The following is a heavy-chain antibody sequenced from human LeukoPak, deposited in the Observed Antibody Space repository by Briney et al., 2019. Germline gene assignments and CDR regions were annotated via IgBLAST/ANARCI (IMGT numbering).Heavy chain of an antibody. CDR1: GYSISSGYY. D-gene: IGHD3-22*01. Sequence: SETLSLTCAVSGYSISSGYYWGWIRQPPGKGLEWIGEINHSGSINYNPSLKSRVTVSIDRSKNQFSLRLSSVTAADTAVYFCAGGLSDYYDSSGYRGLLDYWGQGILVTVSS. CDR3: AGGLSDYYDSSGYRGLLDY. CDR2: INHSGSI. V-gene: IGHV4-38-2*01. J-gene: IGHJ4*02.